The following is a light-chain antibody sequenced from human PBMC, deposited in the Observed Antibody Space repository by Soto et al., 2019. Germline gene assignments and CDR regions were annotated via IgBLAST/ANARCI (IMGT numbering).Light chain of an antibody. J-gene: IGKJ1*01. Sequence: EIVMKQSPATLSVSPGERATLSCRASQSVSNNLAGYQKKPGQAPRLLIYGASTRATGSAARFSGGGSGTEFTLTISSLQSEDFAVYYCQQYNNWWTFVQGTRVEIK. V-gene: IGKV3-15*01. CDR1: QSVSNN. CDR2: GAS. CDR3: QQYNNWWT.